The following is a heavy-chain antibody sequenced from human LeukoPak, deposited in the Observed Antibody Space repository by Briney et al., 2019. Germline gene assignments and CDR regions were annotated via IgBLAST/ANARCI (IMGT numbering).Heavy chain of an antibody. V-gene: IGHV4-38-2*02. Sequence: TSETLSLTCSVSGYSISSGYQWAWIRQSPGKGLEWIGSIYHSGSAHYNPSLKSRVTISVETSKNQFSLNMYSVTAADTAVYYCARDPRWLTPDCTSTSCYENYFDPWGQGTLVTVSS. D-gene: IGHD2-2*01. CDR3: ARDPRWLTPDCTSTSCYENYFDP. CDR2: IYHSGSA. CDR1: GYSISSGYQ. J-gene: IGHJ5*02.